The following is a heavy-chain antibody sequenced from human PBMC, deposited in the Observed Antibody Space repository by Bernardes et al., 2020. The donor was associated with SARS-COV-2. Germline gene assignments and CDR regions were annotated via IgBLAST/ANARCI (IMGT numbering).Heavy chain of an antibody. J-gene: IGHJ4*02. CDR1: GIFVSSSY. V-gene: IGHV3-66*02. Sequence: GGSLRLSCAATGIFVSSSYMSWVRQAPGKGLEWVALISSDGKTSYTESVKGRFTIARDTSKNSVYLQMNSLRPADTAVYYCARVAAGSPFDYWGRGTLVTVSS. D-gene: IGHD6-19*01. CDR2: ISSDGKT. CDR3: ARVAAGSPFDY.